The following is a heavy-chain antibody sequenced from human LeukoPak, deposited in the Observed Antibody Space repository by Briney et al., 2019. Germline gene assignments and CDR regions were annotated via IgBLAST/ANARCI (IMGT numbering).Heavy chain of an antibody. CDR3: ARAPLLGIFGLDP. J-gene: IGHJ5*02. CDR2: IYYSGST. CDR1: GGSISSYY. D-gene: IGHD3-3*01. V-gene: IGHV4-59*01. Sequence: SETLSLTCTVSGGSISSYYWSWIRQPPGKGLEWIGYIYYSGSTNYNPSLKSRVTISVDTSKNQFSLKLSSVTAADAAVYYCARAPLLGIFGLDPWGQGTLVTVSS.